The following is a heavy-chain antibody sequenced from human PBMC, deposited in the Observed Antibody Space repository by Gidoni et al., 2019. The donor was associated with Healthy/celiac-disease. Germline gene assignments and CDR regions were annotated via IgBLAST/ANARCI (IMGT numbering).Heavy chain of an antibody. J-gene: IGHJ3*02. V-gene: IGHV3-23*01. Sequence: EVQLLESGGGLVQPGGSLRLSCAASGFPFSSYAMSWVRQAPGKGLAWVSAISGSGGSTYYADAVKGRFTISRDNSKNTLYLQMNSLRAEDTAVYYCAKPRIGRTWEAFDIWGQGTMVTVSS. CDR3: AKPRIGRTWEAFDI. CDR1: GFPFSSYA. D-gene: IGHD1-26*01. CDR2: ISGSGGST.